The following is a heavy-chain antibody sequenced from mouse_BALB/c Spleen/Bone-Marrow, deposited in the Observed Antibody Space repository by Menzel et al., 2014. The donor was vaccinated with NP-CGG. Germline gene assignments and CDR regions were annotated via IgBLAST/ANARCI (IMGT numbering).Heavy chain of an antibody. CDR3: ARREHYAMDY. J-gene: IGHJ4*01. CDR1: GFNIKDTY. Sequence: EVKLLESGAELVKPGASVKLSCAASGFNIKDTYMHWVKQRPEQGLEWIGRIDPANGNTKYDPKIQGKATITADTSSNRAYLQHSSQTSEDTAVYYCARREHYAMDYWGQGTSVTVSS. CDR2: IDPANGNT. V-gene: IGHV14-3*02.